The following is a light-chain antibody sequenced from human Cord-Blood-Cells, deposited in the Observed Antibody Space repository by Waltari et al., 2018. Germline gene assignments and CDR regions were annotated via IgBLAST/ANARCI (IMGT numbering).Light chain of an antibody. CDR3: SSYAGSNNLV. CDR1: SSAVGGYNY. J-gene: IGLJ2*01. CDR2: EVS. V-gene: IGLV2-8*01. Sequence: QSALTQPPSASGSPGQSVTISCTGTSSAVGGYNYFSCDQQHPGKAPTRLLYEVSKRPSGVPDRFSGSKSGNTASLTVSGLQAEDEADYYCSSYAGSNNLVFGGGTKLTVL.